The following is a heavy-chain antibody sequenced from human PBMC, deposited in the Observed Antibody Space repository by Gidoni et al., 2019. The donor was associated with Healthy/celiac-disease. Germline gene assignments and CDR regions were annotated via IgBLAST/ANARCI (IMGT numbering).Heavy chain of an antibody. CDR1: GATFSSYA. CDR2: IIPILGIA. D-gene: IGHD2-21*02. CDR3: ARQVVVVTAIPDAFDI. V-gene: IGHV1-69*04. J-gene: IGHJ3*02. Sequence: QVQLVQSGAEVKKPGSSVKVSCKASGATFSSYAISWVRQAPGQGLEWMGRIIPILGIANYAQKFQGRVTITADKSTSTAYMELSSLRSEDTAVYYCARQVVVVTAIPDAFDIWGQGTMVTVSS.